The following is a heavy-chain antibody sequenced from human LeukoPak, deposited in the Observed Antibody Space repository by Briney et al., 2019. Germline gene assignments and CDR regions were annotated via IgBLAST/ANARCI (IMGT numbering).Heavy chain of an antibody. Sequence: ASVKVSCKASGYTFTGYYMHWVRQAPGQGLEWMGWINPNSGGTNYAQKFQGWVTMTRDTSISTAYMELSRLRSDDTAVYYCATGGYYDSSGYWGRHAFDIWGQGTMVTVSS. J-gene: IGHJ3*02. CDR2: INPNSGGT. CDR3: ATGGYYDSSGYWGRHAFDI. CDR1: GYTFTGYY. V-gene: IGHV1-2*04. D-gene: IGHD3-22*01.